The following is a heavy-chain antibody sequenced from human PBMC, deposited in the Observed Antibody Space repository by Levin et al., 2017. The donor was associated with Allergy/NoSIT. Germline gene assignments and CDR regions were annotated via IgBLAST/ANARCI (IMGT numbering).Heavy chain of an antibody. D-gene: IGHD1-26*01. Sequence: ESGPTLVKPTQTLTLTCTFSGFSLTTTGVNVGWIRQPPGKALEWLALIYWDDAKRYNPSLKNRLTITKDTSKNQVVLTMTNMDPVDTATYYCTHGVVAPTAYWGQGILVTVSS. CDR3: THGVVAPTAY. V-gene: IGHV2-5*02. CDR2: IYWDDAK. CDR1: GFSLTTTGVN. J-gene: IGHJ4*02.